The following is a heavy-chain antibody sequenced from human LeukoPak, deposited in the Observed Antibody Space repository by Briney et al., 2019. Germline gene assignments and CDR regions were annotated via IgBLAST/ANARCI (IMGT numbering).Heavy chain of an antibody. CDR2: IRSDAYGGST. J-gene: IGHJ4*02. V-gene: IGHV3-49*04. CDR1: GFTLGDYA. Sequence: GGSLRLSCTGSGFTLGDYALSWVRQAPGKGRKWIGSIRSDAYGGSTQYAASVTGRFTISRDDSDNIVYLQMNSLQTDDTAVYYCTRDEKQSYFDTTAYWALFDYWGQGTLVTVSS. CDR3: TRDEKQSYFDTTAYWALFDY. D-gene: IGHD3-22*01.